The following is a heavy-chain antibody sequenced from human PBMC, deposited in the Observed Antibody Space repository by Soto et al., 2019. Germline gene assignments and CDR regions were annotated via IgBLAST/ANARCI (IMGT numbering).Heavy chain of an antibody. D-gene: IGHD3-16*01. Sequence: PGGSLRLSXSASGFIFRSYTLYWVRQAPGKGLEFVSAISGNGSTTYYADSVKGRFTVSRVNSRNTLYLQMSSLRSEDTAVYYCVKGGNIYAYSAFDFWGHGTMVTVS. CDR3: VKGGNIYAYSAFDF. V-gene: IGHV3-64D*06. CDR2: ISGNGSTT. J-gene: IGHJ3*01. CDR1: GFIFRSYT.